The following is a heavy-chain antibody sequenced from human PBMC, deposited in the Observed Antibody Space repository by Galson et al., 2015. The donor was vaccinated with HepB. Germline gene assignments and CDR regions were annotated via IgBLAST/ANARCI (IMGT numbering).Heavy chain of an antibody. D-gene: IGHD3-16*01. CDR1: GFTFSSYA. V-gene: IGHV3-30*04. Sequence: SLRLSCAASGFTFSSYAMHWVRQAPGKGLEWVAVISYDGSNKYYADSVKGRFTISRDNSKNTLYLQMNSLRAEDTAVYYCARIGGVADDYWGQGTLVTVSS. J-gene: IGHJ4*02. CDR2: ISYDGSNK. CDR3: ARIGGVADDY.